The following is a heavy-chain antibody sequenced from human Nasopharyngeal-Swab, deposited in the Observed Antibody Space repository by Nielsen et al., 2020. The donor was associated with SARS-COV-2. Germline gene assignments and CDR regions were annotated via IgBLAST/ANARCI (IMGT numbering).Heavy chain of an antibody. V-gene: IGHV4-59*08. CDR1: GGSISSYY. D-gene: IGHD4-17*01. Sequence: SETLSLTCTVSGGSISSYYWSWIRQPPGKGLEWIGYIYYSGGTNYNPSLKSRVTISVDTSKNQFSLKLSSVTAADTAVYYCARHERYGDYYYYGMDVWGQGTTVTVSS. CDR3: ARHERYGDYYYYGMDV. CDR2: IYYSGGT. J-gene: IGHJ6*02.